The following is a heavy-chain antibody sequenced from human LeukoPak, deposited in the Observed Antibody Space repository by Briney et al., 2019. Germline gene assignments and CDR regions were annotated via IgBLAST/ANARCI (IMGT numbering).Heavy chain of an antibody. CDR3: ATESPGYSSSWYRSDLDY. CDR2: FDPEDGET. J-gene: IGHJ4*02. Sequence: ASVKVSCKVSGCTLTELSMHWVRQAPGKGLEWMGGFDPEDGETIYAQKFQGRVTMTEDTSTDTAYMELSSLRSEDTAVYYCATESPGYSSSWYRSDLDYWGQGTLVTVSS. D-gene: IGHD6-13*01. CDR1: GCTLTELS. V-gene: IGHV1-24*01.